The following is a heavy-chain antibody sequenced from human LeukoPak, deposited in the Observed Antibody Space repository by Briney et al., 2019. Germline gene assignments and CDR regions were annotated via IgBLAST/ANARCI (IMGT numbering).Heavy chain of an antibody. CDR2: TYYSSKWYN. CDR1: GDTVSSNSAA. CDR3: VRGGWYDYNWFDP. V-gene: IGHV6-1*01. D-gene: IGHD6-19*01. Sequence: SQTLSLTCAISGDTVSSNSAAWNWLTQSPSRGLEWLRRTYYSSKWYNDYAVSVKSRITINPDTSKNQFSLQLNAVTPEDTAVYYYVRGGWYDYNWFDPWGQGTLVTVSS. J-gene: IGHJ5*02.